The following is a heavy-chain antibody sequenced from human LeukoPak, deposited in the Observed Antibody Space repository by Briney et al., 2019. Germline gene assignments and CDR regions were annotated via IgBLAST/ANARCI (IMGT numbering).Heavy chain of an antibody. D-gene: IGHD4-17*01. CDR3: AIHPEDYGDYYLDWFDP. Sequence: SVKVSCKASGGTFSSYAISWVRQAPGQGLEWMGGIIPIFGTANYAQKFQGRVTITADESTSTAYMELSSLRSEDTAVYYCAIHPEDYGDYYLDWFDPWGQGTLVTVSS. CDR2: IIPIFGTA. V-gene: IGHV1-69*13. J-gene: IGHJ5*02. CDR1: GGTFSSYA.